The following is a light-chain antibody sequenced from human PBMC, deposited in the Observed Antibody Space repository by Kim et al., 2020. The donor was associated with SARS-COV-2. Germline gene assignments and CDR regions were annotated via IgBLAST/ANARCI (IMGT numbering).Light chain of an antibody. J-gene: IGKJ2*01. V-gene: IGKV1-39*01. CDR3: QQSYSTPYT. CDR1: QSISSY. Sequence: DIQMTQSPSSLSASVGDRVTITCRASQSISSYLNWYQQKPGKAPKVLIYAASSLQSGVPSRFSGSGSGTDFTLTINSLQPEDFATYYCQQSYSTPYTFGQGTKLEI. CDR2: AAS.